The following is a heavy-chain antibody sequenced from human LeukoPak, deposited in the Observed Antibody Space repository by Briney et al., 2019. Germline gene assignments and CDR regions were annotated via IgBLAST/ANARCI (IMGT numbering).Heavy chain of an antibody. Sequence: GGSLRLSCAASGFTFSNTFMSWVRQAPGKGLEWVSAIYSGGSTYYADSVKGRFTISRDNAKNILYLQMNSLRAEDTAVYYCARDSPRTGPWGQGILVTVSS. CDR3: ARDSPRTGP. CDR2: IYSGGST. J-gene: IGHJ5*02. D-gene: IGHD1-1*01. CDR1: GFTFSNTF. V-gene: IGHV3-53*01.